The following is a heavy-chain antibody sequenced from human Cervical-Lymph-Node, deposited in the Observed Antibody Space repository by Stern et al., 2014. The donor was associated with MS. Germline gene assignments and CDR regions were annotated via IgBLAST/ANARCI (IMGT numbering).Heavy chain of an antibody. V-gene: IGHV1-69*09. CDR1: GGTFSSYT. D-gene: IGHD2-21*01. CDR3: ARVPLVVLVPTRGDAFDI. CDR2: IIPMYAIA. J-gene: IGHJ3*02. Sequence: VQLVESGAEVRKPGSSVRVSCTTSGGTFSSYTLRWVRQVPGQGLEWMGRIIPMYAIANYSQKFQGRVTITADKSTSTAYMELSSLRSEDTAVYYCARVPLVVLVPTRGDAFDIWGQGTMVTVSS.